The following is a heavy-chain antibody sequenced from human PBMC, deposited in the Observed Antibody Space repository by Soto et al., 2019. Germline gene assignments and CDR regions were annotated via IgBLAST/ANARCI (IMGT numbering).Heavy chain of an antibody. CDR1: GYSFPSDW. CDR3: ARIPHSTTNYYDFTFGMDV. CDR2: IYPADSDT. J-gene: IGHJ6*02. D-gene: IGHD2-2*01. V-gene: IGHV5-51*01. Sequence: GESLKISCKGSGYSFPSDWIGWVRQMPGKGLEWMGSIYPADSDTRYSPSFEGQVTISADKSIRTAYLQWSSLKASDSAIYYCARIPHSTTNYYDFTFGMDVWGQGTTVTVSS.